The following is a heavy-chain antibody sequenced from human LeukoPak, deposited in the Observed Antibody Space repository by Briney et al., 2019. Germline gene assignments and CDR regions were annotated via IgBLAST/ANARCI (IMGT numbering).Heavy chain of an antibody. CDR2: IYYSGST. V-gene: IGHV4-59*02. J-gene: IGHJ4*02. Sequence: SETLSLTCTVSGGSVRDYYWSWIRQPPGKGLEWIGYIYYSGSTNYNPSLKSRVTIPVDTSKNQFSLKLSSVTAADTAVYYCARGAGLYNYWGQGTLVTVSS. D-gene: IGHD6-19*01. CDR3: ARGAGLYNY. CDR1: GGSVRDYY.